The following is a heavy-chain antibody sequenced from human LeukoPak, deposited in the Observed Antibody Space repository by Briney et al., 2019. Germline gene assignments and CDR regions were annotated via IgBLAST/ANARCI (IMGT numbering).Heavy chain of an antibody. V-gene: IGHV3-74*01. CDR2: INSDGSST. Sequence: GSLRLSCAASGFTFRSYWMHLVRQAPGKGLVWVSRINSDGSSTSYADSVKGRFTISRDNAKNTLYLQMNSLRAEDTAVYYCAREGYCSSTSCYDAFDIWGQGTMVTVSS. CDR1: GFTFRSYW. D-gene: IGHD2-2*01. CDR3: AREGYCSSTSCYDAFDI. J-gene: IGHJ3*02.